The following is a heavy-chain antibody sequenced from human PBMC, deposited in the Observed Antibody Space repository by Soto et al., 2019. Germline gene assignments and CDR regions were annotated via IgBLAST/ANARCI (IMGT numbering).Heavy chain of an antibody. CDR3: AKDGAPRYCGRSTCHPAGDY. CDR2: TSFDGSHK. CDR1: GFTFSNYG. D-gene: IGHD2-2*01. J-gene: IGHJ4*02. Sequence: QVLLVESGGGVVQPGRSLRLSCAGSGFTFSNYGLHWVRQAPGKGLEWVSFTSFDGSHKYYADSVKGRFTISRDNSNNMLYLQMDSLRAADSAVYYCAKDGAPRYCGRSTCHPAGDYWGQGTLVTVSA. V-gene: IGHV3-30*18.